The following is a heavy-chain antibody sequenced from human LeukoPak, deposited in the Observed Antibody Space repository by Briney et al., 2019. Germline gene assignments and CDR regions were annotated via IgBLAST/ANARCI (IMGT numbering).Heavy chain of an antibody. J-gene: IGHJ3*02. Sequence: PGGSLRLSCAASGFTFSSYAMSWVRQAPGKGLEWVSAISGSGGSTYYADSVKGRFTISRDNSKNTLYLQMNSLRAEDTAVYYCARGSWPNDAFDIWGQGTMVTVSS. V-gene: IGHV3-23*01. CDR1: GFTFSSYA. CDR2: ISGSGGST. CDR3: ARGSWPNDAFDI.